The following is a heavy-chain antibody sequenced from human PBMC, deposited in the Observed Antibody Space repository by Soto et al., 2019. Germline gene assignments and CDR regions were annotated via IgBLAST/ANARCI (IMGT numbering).Heavy chain of an antibody. Sequence: QLQLQESGPGLVKPSETLSLTCIGSGGSISSKNYYWTWIRQPPGKGLEWIASMYYSGKTYCNPSLKSRVTISVDKSKNQFSLKLSSVTAADTAVYYCAGDHYYDNRGYQVAYSGMVVWGQGTTVTVSS. CDR2: MYYSGKT. CDR1: GGSISSKNYY. V-gene: IGHV4-39*01. D-gene: IGHD3-22*01. J-gene: IGHJ6*02. CDR3: AGDHYYDNRGYQVAYSGMVV.